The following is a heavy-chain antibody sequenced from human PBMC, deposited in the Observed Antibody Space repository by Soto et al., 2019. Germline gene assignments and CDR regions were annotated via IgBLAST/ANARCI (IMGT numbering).Heavy chain of an antibody. CDR1: GYTFTSYG. J-gene: IGHJ4*01. D-gene: IGHD5-18*01. CDR3: ARNPVGDTALVTLDY. CDR2: ISAYNGNT. V-gene: IGHV1-18*01. Sequence: ASVKVACKASGYTFTSYGISWVRQAPGQGLEWMGWISAYNGNTNYAQKLQGRVTMTRDTSTSTVYMELSSLRSDDTAVFYCARNPVGDTALVTLDYWGQ.